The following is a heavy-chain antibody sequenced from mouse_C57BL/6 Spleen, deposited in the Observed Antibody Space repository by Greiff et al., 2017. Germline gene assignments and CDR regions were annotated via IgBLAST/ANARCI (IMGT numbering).Heavy chain of an antibody. J-gene: IGHJ2*01. CDR3: TRGRVPFYY. V-gene: IGHV5-4*03. Sequence: EVKVVESGGGLVKPGGSLKLSCAASGFTFSSYAMSWVRQTPEKRLEWVATISDGGSYTYYPDNVKGRFTISRDNAKNNLYLQMSHLKSEDTAMYYCTRGRVPFYYWGHGTTLTFSS. CDR2: ISDGGSYT. CDR1: GFTFSSYA.